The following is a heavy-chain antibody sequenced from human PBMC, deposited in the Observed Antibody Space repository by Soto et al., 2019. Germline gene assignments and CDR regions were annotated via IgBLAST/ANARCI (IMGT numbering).Heavy chain of an antibody. J-gene: IGHJ5*02. V-gene: IGHV3-21*01. CDR1: GFTFSSYS. CDR2: ISSSSSYI. D-gene: IGHD3-3*01. Sequence: GGSLRLSCAASGFTFSSYSMNWVRQAPGKGLEWVSSISSSSSYIYYADSVNGRFTISRDNAKNSLYLQMNSLRADDTAVYYCARDPSSDRLRFLEWLPMFDPWGQGTLVTVSS. CDR3: ARDPSSDRLRFLEWLPMFDP.